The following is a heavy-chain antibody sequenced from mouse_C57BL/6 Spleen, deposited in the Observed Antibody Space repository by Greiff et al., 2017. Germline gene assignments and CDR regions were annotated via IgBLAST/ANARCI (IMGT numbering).Heavy chain of an antibody. Sequence: VQLKESVAELVRPGASVKLSCTASGFNIKNTYMHWVKQRPEQGLEWIGRIDPANGNTKYAPKFQGKATITADTSSNTAYLQLSSLTSEDPAIYYCARDYGSSDWYFDVWGTGTTVTVSS. D-gene: IGHD1-1*01. J-gene: IGHJ1*03. CDR3: ARDYGSSDWYFDV. CDR2: IDPANGNT. CDR1: GFNIKNTY. V-gene: IGHV14-3*01.